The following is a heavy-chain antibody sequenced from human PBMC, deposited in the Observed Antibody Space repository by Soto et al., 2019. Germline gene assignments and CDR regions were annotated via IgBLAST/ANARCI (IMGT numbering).Heavy chain of an antibody. CDR2: IKQDGSEK. J-gene: IGHJ6*03. V-gene: IGHV3-7*01. CDR1: GFTFSSYW. CDR3: ASQRLLITSPTYGSGSSSPYYYYYYMDV. D-gene: IGHD3-10*01. Sequence: GGSLRLSCAASGFTFSSYWMSWVRQAPGKGLEWVANIKQDGSEKYYVDSVKGRFTISRDNAKNSLYLQMNSLRAEDTDVYYCASQRLLITSPTYGSGSSSPYYYYYYMDVWGKGTTVTVSS.